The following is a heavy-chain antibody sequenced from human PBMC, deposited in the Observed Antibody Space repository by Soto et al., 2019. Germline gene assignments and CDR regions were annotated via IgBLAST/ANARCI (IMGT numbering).Heavy chain of an antibody. J-gene: IGHJ5*01. V-gene: IGHV3-74*01. CDR3: AGASGWKFDS. CDR2: VDADGSGT. Sequence: EVQLVESGGGLVQPGGSLRISCAASGFSFSSYGMHWVRQAPGTGLVWVSRVDADGSGTTYAGSVKGRFSISRDNAKNTVSLQMNNLRAEDTAVYYCAGASGWKFDSWGLGVLVTVSS. CDR1: GFSFSSYG. D-gene: IGHD1-1*01.